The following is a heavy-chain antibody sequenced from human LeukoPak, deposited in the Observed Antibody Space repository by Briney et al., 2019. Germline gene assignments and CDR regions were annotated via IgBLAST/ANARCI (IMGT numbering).Heavy chain of an antibody. Sequence: SETLSLTCTVSGGSVSGYYWSWIRQPPGKGLEWIGYVYYNGATHYNPSLKSRVAMSLDTSRNQFSLKLTSLTAADTAVYYCARGAMATTPFFDYWGQGTLVTVSS. V-gene: IGHV4-59*02. CDR2: VYYNGAT. CDR3: ARGAMATTPFFDY. D-gene: IGHD5-24*01. J-gene: IGHJ4*02. CDR1: GGSVSGYY.